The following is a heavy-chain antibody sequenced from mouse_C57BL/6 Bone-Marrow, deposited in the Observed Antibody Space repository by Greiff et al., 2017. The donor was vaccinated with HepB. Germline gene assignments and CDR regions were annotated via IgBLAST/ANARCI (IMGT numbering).Heavy chain of an antibody. CDR2: ISDGGSYT. CDR3: AREGGSYYGSSYVAY. CDR1: GFTFSSYA. V-gene: IGHV5-4*01. D-gene: IGHD1-1*01. J-gene: IGHJ3*01. Sequence: EVQLVESGGGLVKPGGSLKLSCAASGFTFSSYAMSWVRQTPEKRLEWVATISDGGSYTYYPDNVKGRFTISRDNAKNNLYLQMSHLKSEDTAMYYCAREGGSYYGSSYVAYWGQGTLVTVSA.